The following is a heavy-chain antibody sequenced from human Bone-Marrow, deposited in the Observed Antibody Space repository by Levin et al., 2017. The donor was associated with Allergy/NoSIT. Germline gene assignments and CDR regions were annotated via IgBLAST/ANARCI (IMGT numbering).Heavy chain of an antibody. Sequence: GGSLRLSCVASGFAFISYGMSWVRQTPGKGLEWVSAISGSGGDTHYADSVKGRFTISRDNSKNTLYLQVTRLRVEDTAVYYCTKDTSGPTFYDYWTGYVGDVWGQGTTVIVSS. V-gene: IGHV3-23*01. CDR1: GFAFISYG. D-gene: IGHD3/OR15-3a*01. CDR2: ISGSGGDT. CDR3: TKDTSGPTFYDYWTGYVGDV. J-gene: IGHJ6*02.